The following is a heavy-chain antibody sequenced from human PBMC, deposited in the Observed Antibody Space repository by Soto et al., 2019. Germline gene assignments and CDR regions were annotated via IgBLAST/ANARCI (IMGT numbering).Heavy chain of an antibody. CDR1: GFTFNTHW. D-gene: IGHD1-26*01. Sequence: PXGSLRLSCTAAGFTFNTHWMHWVRQAPGKGLVWVSRIYFDGITTNYADSVKGRLTVSRDNAKNTVYLHVNTLRDEDTAVYYCARGGAMGVDYWAQGTLVTVSS. CDR3: ARGGAMGVDY. J-gene: IGHJ4*02. CDR2: IYFDGITT. V-gene: IGHV3-74*01.